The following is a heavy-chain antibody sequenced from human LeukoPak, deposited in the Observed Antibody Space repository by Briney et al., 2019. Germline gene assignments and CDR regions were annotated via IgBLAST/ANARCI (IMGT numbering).Heavy chain of an antibody. V-gene: IGHV1-69*06. J-gene: IGHJ4*02. CDR2: IIPIFDTP. D-gene: IGHD5-18*01. Sequence: ASVKVSCKASGGTFSSYAISWVRQAPGQGLEWMGGIIPIFDTPIYAHKFQDRVTITADKSTSTAYMEVSSLRSEDTAIYYCARPRTAMVNSPLDYWGQGTLVTVSS. CDR1: GGTFSSYA. CDR3: ARPRTAMVNSPLDY.